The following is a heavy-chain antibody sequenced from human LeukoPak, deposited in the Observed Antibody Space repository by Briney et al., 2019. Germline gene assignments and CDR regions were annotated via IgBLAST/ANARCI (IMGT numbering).Heavy chain of an antibody. J-gene: IGHJ4*02. V-gene: IGHV3-74*01. CDR3: AREGAAAGLDY. Sequence: GGSLRLSCAASGFTFSSYWMHWVRQAPGKGLVWVSRINSDGISTSYADSVKGRFTISRDNTKNTLYPQMNSLRAEDTAVYYCAREGAAAGLDYWGQGTLVTVSS. CDR1: GFTFSSYW. D-gene: IGHD6-13*01. CDR2: INSDGIST.